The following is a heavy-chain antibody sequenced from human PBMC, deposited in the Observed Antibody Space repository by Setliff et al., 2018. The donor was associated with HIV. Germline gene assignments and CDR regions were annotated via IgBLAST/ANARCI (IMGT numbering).Heavy chain of an antibody. CDR3: VRLTADRTNYYYYMDV. D-gene: IGHD2-8*01. V-gene: IGHV1-18*01. J-gene: IGHJ6*03. Sequence: VKVSCKASGYSLSTYAISWVRQAPGQGLEWMGWIDSNNGNRNFAQKFRGRVTMTTDISTNTAYMEVRSLSFDDTAVYYCVRLTADRTNYYYYMDVWGKGTTVTSP. CDR1: GYSLSTYA. CDR2: IDSNNGNR.